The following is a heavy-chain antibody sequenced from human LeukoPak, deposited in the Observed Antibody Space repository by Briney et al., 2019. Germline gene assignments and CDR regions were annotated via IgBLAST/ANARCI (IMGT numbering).Heavy chain of an antibody. J-gene: IGHJ6*03. D-gene: IGHD3-10*01. CDR2: IIPIFGTA. CDR1: GGTFSSYA. V-gene: IGHV1-69*06. CDR3: ARGVVRGVTGYYYMDV. Sequence: GASVKVSCKASGGTFSSYATSWVRQAPGQGLEWMGGIIPIFGTANYAQKFQGRVTITADKSTSTAYMELSSLRSEDTAVYYCARGVVRGVTGYYYMDVWGKGTTVTVSS.